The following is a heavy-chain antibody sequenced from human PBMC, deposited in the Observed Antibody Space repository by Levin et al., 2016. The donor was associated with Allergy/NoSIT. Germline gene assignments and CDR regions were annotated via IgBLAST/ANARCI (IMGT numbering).Heavy chain of an antibody. J-gene: IGHJ4*02. CDR1: GFTFSSYW. V-gene: IGHV3-74*03. Sequence: GESLKISCAASGFTFSSYWMHWVRQAPGKGLVWVSGINTDGSNTEYADPVKGRFTISRDNAKNTLFVQMNSLRAEDTAVYYCARDAPGGTIDYWGQGTLVTVSS. D-gene: IGHD1-7*01. CDR2: INTDGSNT. CDR3: ARDAPGGTIDY.